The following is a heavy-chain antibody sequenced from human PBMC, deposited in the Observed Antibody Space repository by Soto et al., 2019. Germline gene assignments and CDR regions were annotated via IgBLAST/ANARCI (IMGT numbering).Heavy chain of an antibody. CDR3: AKANCGGSTCYSET. V-gene: IGHV3-23*01. D-gene: IGHD2-15*01. CDR1: GFTLSTYL. Sequence: EVQLLESGGGLGQPGGSLRLSCAASGFTLSTYLMTWVRQAPGKGLEWVSSISRSGDRTYYADSVKGRFTISRDNSKSTLFLQTNSLRDEDTAVYYCAKANCGGSTCYSETWGQGTLVTVSS. J-gene: IGHJ4*02. CDR2: ISRSGDRT.